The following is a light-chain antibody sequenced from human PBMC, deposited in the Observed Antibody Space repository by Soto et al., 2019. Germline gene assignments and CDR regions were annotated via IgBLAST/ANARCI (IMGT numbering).Light chain of an antibody. J-gene: IGKJ1*01. Sequence: EFVLTQSPGTLSLSPGEGATLSCRASESVASNYLAWYQQKPGQAPRLLFYGASSRATGIPARFSGSGSGTEFNLTISSLQSEDFAVYYCQQYGSSGTFGQGTKVDIK. CDR1: ESVASNY. CDR2: GAS. CDR3: QQYGSSGT. V-gene: IGKV3-20*01.